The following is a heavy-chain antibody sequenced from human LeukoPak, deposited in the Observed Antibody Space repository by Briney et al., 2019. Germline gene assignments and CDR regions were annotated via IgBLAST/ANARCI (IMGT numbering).Heavy chain of an antibody. D-gene: IGHD1-26*01. Sequence: PSQTLSLTCTVSGGSISSGGYYWSWIRQHPGKGLEWIGYIYYSGSTYYNPSPKSRVTISVDTSKNQFSLKLSSVTAADTAVYYCARDRSGLVGAVDYWGQGTLVTVTS. CDR2: IYYSGST. J-gene: IGHJ4*02. V-gene: IGHV4-31*03. CDR3: ARDRSGLVGAVDY. CDR1: GGSISSGGYY.